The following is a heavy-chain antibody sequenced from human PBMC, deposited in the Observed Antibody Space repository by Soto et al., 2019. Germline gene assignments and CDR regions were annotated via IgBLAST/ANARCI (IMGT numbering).Heavy chain of an antibody. CDR2: ISTYNGNT. Sequence: QVQLVQSGAEVKKPGASVKVSCKASGYTFTSYGISWVRQAPGQGLEWMGWISTYNGNTKYAQKLQGRVTTSTDTSTSIAYMELRSLRSDDTAVFYCAREMVRGVGSDYWGQGTLVTVSS. D-gene: IGHD3-10*01. CDR1: GYTFTSYG. V-gene: IGHV1-18*01. J-gene: IGHJ4*02. CDR3: AREMVRGVGSDY.